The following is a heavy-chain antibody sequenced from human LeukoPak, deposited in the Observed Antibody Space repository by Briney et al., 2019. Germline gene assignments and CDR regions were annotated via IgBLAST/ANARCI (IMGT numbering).Heavy chain of an antibody. V-gene: IGHV4-59*01. CDR3: ARDGGGGWYRDYFDY. CDR2: IYYSGST. Sequence: SETLSLTCTVSGGSISSYYWSWIRQPPGKGLEWIEYIYYSGSTNYNPSLKSRVTISVDTSKNQFSLKLSSVTAADTAVYYCARDGGGGWYRDYFDYWGQGTLVTVSS. D-gene: IGHD6-19*01. J-gene: IGHJ4*02. CDR1: GGSISSYY.